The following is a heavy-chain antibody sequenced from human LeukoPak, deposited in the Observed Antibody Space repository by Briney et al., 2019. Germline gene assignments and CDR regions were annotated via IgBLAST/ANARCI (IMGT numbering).Heavy chain of an antibody. D-gene: IGHD1-1*01. V-gene: IGHV1-2*04. Sequence: GASVKVSCKASGYTFTGYYMHWVRQAPGQGLEWMGWINPNSGGTNYAQKFQGWVTMTRDTSISTACMELSRLRSDDTAVYYCARGTGTKGRLIYYFDYWGQGTLVTVSS. CDR3: ARGTGTKGRLIYYFDY. CDR1: GYTFTGYY. CDR2: INPNSGGT. J-gene: IGHJ4*02.